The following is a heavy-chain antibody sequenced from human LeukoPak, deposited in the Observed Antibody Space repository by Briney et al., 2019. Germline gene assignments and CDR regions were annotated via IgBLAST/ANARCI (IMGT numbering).Heavy chain of an antibody. CDR1: GFXFSSYG. CDR3: ARGVGYPRYGAYFDY. J-gene: IGHJ4*02. CDR2: ISKDGDKR. D-gene: IGHD5-24*01. V-gene: IGHV3-30*03. Sequence: PGGSLRLSCGASGFXFSSYGIIWVRQAPGKGLEWVAVISKDGDKRYYADSVKGRFTISRDDFKKTLYLQMNSLRAEDTAVYHCARGVGYPRYGAYFDYWGQGTLVTVSS.